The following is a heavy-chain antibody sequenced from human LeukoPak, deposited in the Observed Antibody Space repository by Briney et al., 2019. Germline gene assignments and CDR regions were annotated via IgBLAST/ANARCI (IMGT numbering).Heavy chain of an antibody. Sequence: SETLSLTCTVSGGSISSYYWSWIRQPPGKGLEWIGYIFYSGSTNYNPSLKSRVTISVDTSKNQFSLKLSSVTAADTAVYYCARTGYCSSTSCYTASRPYYYYYMDVWGKGTTVTVSS. V-gene: IGHV4-59*01. D-gene: IGHD2-2*02. CDR3: ARTGYCSSTSCYTASRPYYYYYMDV. J-gene: IGHJ6*03. CDR2: IFYSGST. CDR1: GGSISSYY.